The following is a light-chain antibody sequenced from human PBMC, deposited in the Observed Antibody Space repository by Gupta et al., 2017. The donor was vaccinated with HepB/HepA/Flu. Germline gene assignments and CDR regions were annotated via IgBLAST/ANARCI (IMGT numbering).Light chain of an antibody. J-gene: IGLJ1*01. CDR3: SAYTDSSTVL. V-gene: IGLV2-14*01. CDR2: DVT. CDR1: SSDVGGYNS. Sequence: QSALTQPASVSGSPGQTITISCTGTSSDVGGYNSVSWYQQHPGKAPKLMIFDVTERPSGVSRRFSGSKSGSTASLTISELQAEDDADYYCSAYTDSSTVLFGTGTRVTVL.